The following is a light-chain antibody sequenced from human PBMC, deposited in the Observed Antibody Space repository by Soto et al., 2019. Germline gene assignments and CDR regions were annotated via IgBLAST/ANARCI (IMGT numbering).Light chain of an antibody. CDR3: QQRYTTPPA. J-gene: IGKJ1*01. CDR1: QSVSIY. CDR2: TTS. Sequence: DIQMTQSPYSLSASVGDRVTITCRASQSVSIYLNWYQQKPGKAPKLLIYTTSSLQSEVPSRFSCSGSGTDFTLTIGSLQPEDFATYYCQQRYTTPPAFGQGTKVEVK. V-gene: IGKV1-39*01.